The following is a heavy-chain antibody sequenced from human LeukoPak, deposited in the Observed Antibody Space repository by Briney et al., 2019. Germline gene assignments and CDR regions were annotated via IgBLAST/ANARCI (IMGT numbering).Heavy chain of an antibody. V-gene: IGHV4-34*01. CDR3: ARLLRGRDIVVVPAARKERKYFDY. Sequence: PSQTLSLTCAVYGGSFSGYYWSWIRQPPGKGLEWIGEINHSGSTNYNPSLKSRVTISVDTSKNQFSLKLSSVTAADTAVYYCARLLRGRDIVVVPAARKERKYFDYWGQGTLVTVSS. D-gene: IGHD2-2*01. CDR1: GGSFSGYY. J-gene: IGHJ4*02. CDR2: INHSGST.